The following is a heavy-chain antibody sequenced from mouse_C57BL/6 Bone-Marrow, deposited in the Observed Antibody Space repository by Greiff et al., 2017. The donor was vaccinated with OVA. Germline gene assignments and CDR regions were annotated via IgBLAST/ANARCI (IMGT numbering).Heavy chain of an antibody. Sequence: QVQLQQPGAELVMPGASVKLSCKASGYTFTSYWMHWVKQRPGQGLEWIGEIDPSDSYTNYNQKFKGKSTLTVDKSSSTAYMQLSSLTSEDSAVYYCARGGLYYYGSSYGYFDVWGTGTTVTVSS. CDR1: GYTFTSYW. J-gene: IGHJ1*03. CDR3: ARGGLYYYGSSYGYFDV. CDR2: IDPSDSYT. D-gene: IGHD1-1*01. V-gene: IGHV1-69*01.